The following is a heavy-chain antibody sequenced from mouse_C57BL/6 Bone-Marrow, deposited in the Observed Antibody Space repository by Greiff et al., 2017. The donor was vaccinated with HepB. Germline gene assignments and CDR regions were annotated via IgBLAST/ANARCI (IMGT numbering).Heavy chain of an antibody. D-gene: IGHD1-1*01. CDR3: ARSLYYGSSYWYFDV. CDR2: IYPRSGNT. Sequence: VQGVESGAELARPGASVKLSCKASGYTFTSYGISWVKQRTGQGLEWIGEIYPRSGNTYYNEKFKGKATLTADKSSSTAYMELRSLTSEDSAVYFCARSLYYGSSYWYFDVWGTGTTVTVSS. J-gene: IGHJ1*03. V-gene: IGHV1-81*01. CDR1: GYTFTSYG.